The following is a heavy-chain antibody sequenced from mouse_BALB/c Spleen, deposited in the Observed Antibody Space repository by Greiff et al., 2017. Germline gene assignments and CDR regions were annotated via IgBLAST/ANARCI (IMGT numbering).Heavy chain of an antibody. CDR3: ARDGNYDFDY. CDR2: IDPENGNT. Sequence: EVMLVESGAELVRPGALVKLSCKASGFNIKDYYMHWVKQRPEQGLEWIGWIDPENGNTIYDPKFQGKASITADTSSNTAYLQLSSLTSEDTAVYYCARDGNYDFDYWGQGTTLTVSS. J-gene: IGHJ2*01. CDR1: GFNIKDYY. V-gene: IGHV14-1*02. D-gene: IGHD2-1*01.